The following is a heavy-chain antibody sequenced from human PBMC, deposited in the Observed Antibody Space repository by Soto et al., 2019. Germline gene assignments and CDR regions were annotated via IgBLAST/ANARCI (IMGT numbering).Heavy chain of an antibody. CDR2: IIPIFGTA. D-gene: IGHD2-15*01. J-gene: IGHJ6*02. V-gene: IGHV1-69*06. CDR3: ASKIRSVVAAPAVYYYGMDV. Sequence: QVQLVQSGAEVKKPGSSLKVSCKASGGTFSSYAISWVRQAPGQGLEWIGGIIPIFGTANYAQKFQGRVTITTDKSMSIAYMELSSLGSEDPAVYYCASKIRSVVAAPAVYYYGMDVWGQGTTVTVSS. CDR1: GGTFSSYA.